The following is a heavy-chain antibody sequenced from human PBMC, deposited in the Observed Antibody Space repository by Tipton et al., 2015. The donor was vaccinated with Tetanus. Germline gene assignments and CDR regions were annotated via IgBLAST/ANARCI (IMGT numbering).Heavy chain of an antibody. V-gene: IGHV4-30-2*01. CDR2: IYQSGST. CDR1: GGSINSPDYS. D-gene: IGHD6-6*01. Sequence: LRLSCTVSGGSINSPDYSWGWIRQPPGKGLEWIGYIYQSGSTPYNPSLATRVTITVDKSKNQFPLNLRSVTAADTAVYYCARDRGQQFVSDWFDPWGQGTLVTVSS. J-gene: IGHJ5*02. CDR3: ARDRGQQFVSDWFDP.